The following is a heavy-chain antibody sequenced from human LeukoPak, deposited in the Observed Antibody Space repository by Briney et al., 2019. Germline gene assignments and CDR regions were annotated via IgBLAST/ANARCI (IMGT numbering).Heavy chain of an antibody. CDR2: IYTSGST. CDR1: GGSISSGSYS. CDR3: ASSESVRPAARRTSNYYYYYMDV. V-gene: IGHV4-61*02. D-gene: IGHD2-2*01. Sequence: SQTLSLTCTVSGGSISSGSYSWSWIRQPAGKGLEWIGRIYTSGSTNYNPSLKSRVTISVDTSKNQFSLKLSSVTAADTAVYYCASSESVRPAARRTSNYYYYYMDVWGKGTTVTVSS. J-gene: IGHJ6*03.